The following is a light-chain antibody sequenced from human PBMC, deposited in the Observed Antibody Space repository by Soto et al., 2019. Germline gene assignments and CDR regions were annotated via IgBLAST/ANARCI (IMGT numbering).Light chain of an antibody. V-gene: IGKV3-20*01. CDR2: GVS. Sequence: EIVLTQSPGTLSLSPGERATLSCRASQSVSRSYLAWYQQKPGQAPRLRIDGVSRRATGIPDRCSGGGSGTDCTRTISRLEPEDFAVYYCQQYGSSSWTVGQGTKVDIK. CDR3: QQYGSSSWT. J-gene: IGKJ1*01. CDR1: QSVSRSY.